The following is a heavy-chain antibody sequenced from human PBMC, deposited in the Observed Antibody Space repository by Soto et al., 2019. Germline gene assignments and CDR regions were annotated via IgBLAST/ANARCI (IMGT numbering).Heavy chain of an antibody. CDR3: AKVVVAVTGFDN. V-gene: IGHV3-23*01. Sequence: GGSLRLSCSASGFTFSSYVMNWVRQAPGKGLEYVSGITSNGATTYYADSVKGRFTISRDNSKNTLHLQMNSLRAEDTAVYYCAKVVVAVTGFDNWGQGTLVTVSS. CDR2: ITSNGATT. D-gene: IGHD4-17*01. J-gene: IGHJ4*02. CDR1: GFTFSSYV.